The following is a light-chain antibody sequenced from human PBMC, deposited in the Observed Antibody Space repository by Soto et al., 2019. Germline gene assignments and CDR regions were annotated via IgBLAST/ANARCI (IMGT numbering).Light chain of an antibody. Sequence: EIVLTQSPVTLSLSPGEGARLSCRASQTVSKNYLAWYQQKAGQAPRLVIYAASTRATGIPDRFSGSGSGTDFTLTISRLEPEDFAVFYCQQYAVSPITFGQGARLEIK. J-gene: IGKJ5*01. CDR1: QTVSKNY. CDR2: AAS. V-gene: IGKV3-20*01. CDR3: QQYAVSPIT.